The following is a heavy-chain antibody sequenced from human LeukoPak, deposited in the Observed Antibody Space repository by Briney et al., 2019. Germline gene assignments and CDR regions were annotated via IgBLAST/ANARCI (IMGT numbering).Heavy chain of an antibody. J-gene: IGHJ3*02. Sequence: ASVKVSCKASGYTFTSYYMHWVRQAPGQGLEWMGIINPSGGSTSYAQKFQGSVTMTRDTSTSTVYMELSSLRSEDTAVYYCARVPYYYDSSGETPDAFDIWGQGTMVTVSS. CDR3: ARVPYYYDSSGETPDAFDI. D-gene: IGHD3-22*01. CDR2: INPSGGST. CDR1: GYTFTSYY. V-gene: IGHV1-46*01.